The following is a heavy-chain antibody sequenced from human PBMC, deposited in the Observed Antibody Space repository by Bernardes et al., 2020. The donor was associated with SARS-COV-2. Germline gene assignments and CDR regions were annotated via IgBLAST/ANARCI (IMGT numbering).Heavy chain of an antibody. CDR3: AKGGYRYGS. CDR2: IKEDGSEK. V-gene: IGHV3-7*01. CDR1: GFTFSSYW. J-gene: IGHJ5*02. D-gene: IGHD5-18*01. Sequence: GGSLRLSFAASGFTFSSYWMSWVRQAPGKGLEWVANIKEDGSEKNYVDSVKGRFSISRDNAKNSLYLQMNSLRAEDTAVYYCAKGGYRYGSWGKGTLVTVSS.